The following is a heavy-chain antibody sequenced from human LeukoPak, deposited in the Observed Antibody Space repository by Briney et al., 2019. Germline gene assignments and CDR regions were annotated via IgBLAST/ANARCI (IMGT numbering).Heavy chain of an antibody. CDR3: ARTRSSGGLYYFDY. J-gene: IGHJ4*02. V-gene: IGHV3-7*01. CDR1: GFTSSSYW. CDR2: IKQDGSEK. D-gene: IGHD6-6*01. Sequence: GGSLRLSCAASGFTSSSYWMSWVRQAPGKWLEWVANIKQDGSEKYYVDSVKGRFTISRDNAKNSLYLQMNSLRAEDTAVYYCARTRSSGGLYYFDYWGQGTLVTVSS.